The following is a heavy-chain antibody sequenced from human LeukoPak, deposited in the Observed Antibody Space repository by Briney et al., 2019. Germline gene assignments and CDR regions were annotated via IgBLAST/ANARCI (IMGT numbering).Heavy chain of an antibody. Sequence: KPSETLSLTCTVSGGSISSHYWSWIRQPPGRGLEWIGYIYYSGSTNYNPSLKSRVTISVDTSKNQFSLKLSSVTAADTAVYYCARVPGYCSGGSCPIYGYYYYYGMDVWGQGTTVTVSS. J-gene: IGHJ6*02. CDR1: GGSISSHY. D-gene: IGHD2-15*01. CDR3: ARVPGYCSGGSCPIYGYYYYYGMDV. V-gene: IGHV4-59*11. CDR2: IYYSGST.